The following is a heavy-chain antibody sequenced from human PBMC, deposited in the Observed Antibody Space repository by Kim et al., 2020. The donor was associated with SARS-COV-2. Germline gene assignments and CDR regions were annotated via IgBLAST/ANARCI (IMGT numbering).Heavy chain of an antibody. D-gene: IGHD6-13*01. CDR2: IWYDGSNK. Sequence: GGSLRLSCAASGFTFSSYGMHWVRQAPGKGLEWVAVIWYDGSNKYYADSVKGRFTISRDNSKNTLYLQMNSLRAEDTAVYYCARKGWYSSSLEDSYYYGMDVWGQGTTVTVSS. CDR1: GFTFSSYG. CDR3: ARKGWYSSSLEDSYYYGMDV. J-gene: IGHJ6*02. V-gene: IGHV3-33*01.